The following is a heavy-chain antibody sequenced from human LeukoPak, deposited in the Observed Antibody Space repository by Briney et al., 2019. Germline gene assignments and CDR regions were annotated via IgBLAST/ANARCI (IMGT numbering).Heavy chain of an antibody. J-gene: IGHJ3*02. CDR2: IRYDGSNK. CDR1: GFTFSSDG. Sequence: PGGSLRLSCAASGFTFSSDGMHWARQAPGKGLEWVAFIRYDGSNKYYADSVKGRFTISRDNSKNTLYLQMNSLRAEDTAVYYCAKDGSRAEYSSGWQDAFDIWGQGTMVTVSS. V-gene: IGHV3-30*02. CDR3: AKDGSRAEYSSGWQDAFDI. D-gene: IGHD6-19*01.